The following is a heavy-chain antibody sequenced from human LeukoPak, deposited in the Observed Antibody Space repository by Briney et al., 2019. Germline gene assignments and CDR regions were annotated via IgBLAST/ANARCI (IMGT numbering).Heavy chain of an antibody. CDR1: GGSFSTYY. D-gene: IGHD1-7*01. CDR2: INHSGSA. J-gene: IGHJ6*03. Sequence: SETLSLTCAVYGGSFSTYYWSWIRQPPGKGLEWIGEINHSGSANYNPSLKSRVTISVDTSKNQFSLKLSSVTAADTAVYYCARVLRSDWNYLRTSYYMDVWGKGTTVTVSS. CDR3: ARVLRSDWNYLRTSYYMDV. V-gene: IGHV4-34*01.